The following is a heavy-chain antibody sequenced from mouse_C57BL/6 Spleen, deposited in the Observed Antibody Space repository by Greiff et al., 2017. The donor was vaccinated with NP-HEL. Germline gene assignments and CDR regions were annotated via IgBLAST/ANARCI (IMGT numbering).Heavy chain of an antibody. CDR2: INPNYGTT. J-gene: IGHJ3*01. Sequence: VQLKQSGPELVKPGASVKISCKASGYSFTDYNMNWVKQSNGKSLEWIGVINPNYGTTSYNQKFKGKATLTVDQSSSTAYMQLNSLTSEDSAVYYCAIGAIYDGSRGAYWGQGTLVTVSA. D-gene: IGHD2-3*01. CDR1: GYSFTDYN. CDR3: AIGAIYDGSRGAY. V-gene: IGHV1-39*01.